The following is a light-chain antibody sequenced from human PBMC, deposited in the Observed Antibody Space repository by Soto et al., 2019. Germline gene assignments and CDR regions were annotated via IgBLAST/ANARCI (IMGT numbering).Light chain of an antibody. Sequence: EIVLTQSPGTLSLSPGERATLSCRASQSVSSSYLAWYQQKPGQAPRLLIYGASSRATGVPDRFSGSGSGTDFTLTICSLQSEDFAVYYCQQYHNWPITFGQGTRLEIK. CDR1: QSVSSSY. V-gene: IGKV3-20*01. J-gene: IGKJ5*01. CDR2: GAS. CDR3: QQYHNWPIT.